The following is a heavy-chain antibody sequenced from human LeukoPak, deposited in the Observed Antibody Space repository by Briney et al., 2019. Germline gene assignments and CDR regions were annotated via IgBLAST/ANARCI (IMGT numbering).Heavy chain of an antibody. J-gene: IGHJ3*02. Sequence: PGRSLRLSCAASGFTFSSYAMHWVRQAPGKGLEWVAVISYDGSNKYYADSVKGRFTISRDNSKNTLYLQMNSLRAEDTAVYYCARDYYGSGSYYNHWWGAFDIWGQGTVVTVSS. D-gene: IGHD3-10*01. CDR3: ARDYYGSGSYYNHWWGAFDI. CDR1: GFTFSSYA. CDR2: ISYDGSNK. V-gene: IGHV3-30*04.